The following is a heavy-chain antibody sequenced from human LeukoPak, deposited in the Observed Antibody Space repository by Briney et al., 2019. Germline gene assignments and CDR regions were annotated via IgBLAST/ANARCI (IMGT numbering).Heavy chain of an antibody. CDR1: GGSISSSSHY. CDR2: IYYSGST. J-gene: IGHJ3*02. D-gene: IGHD3-10*01. Sequence: SETLSLTCTVSGGSISSSSHYWGWIRQPPGKGLEWIGSIYYSGSTDYNPSLKSRVTISLDTSKNQFSLKLSSVTAADTAVYYCARPMVRGVNDALDIWGQGTMVTVSS. CDR3: ARPMVRGVNDALDI. V-gene: IGHV4-39*07.